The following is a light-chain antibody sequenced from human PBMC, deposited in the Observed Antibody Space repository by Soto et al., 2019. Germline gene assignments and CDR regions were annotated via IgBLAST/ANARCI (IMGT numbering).Light chain of an antibody. Sequence: EIVLTQSPGTLSLSPGERATLSCRASQSFSSSYLAWYQQKPGQANSLLIYGASSKTTGIPDRFSGSGSGTDFTLTIISVETDDSAVYYCQQYSRLPLTFGPGTKEHI. CDR1: QSFSSSY. J-gene: IGKJ3*01. V-gene: IGKV3-20*01. CDR2: GAS. CDR3: QQYSRLPLT.